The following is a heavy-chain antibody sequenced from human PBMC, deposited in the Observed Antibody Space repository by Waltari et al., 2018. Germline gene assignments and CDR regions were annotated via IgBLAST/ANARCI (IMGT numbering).Heavy chain of an antibody. J-gene: IGHJ6*02. CDR1: GFTFSSYG. V-gene: IGHV3-30*18. CDR3: AKDNFDGGGLELFYYYYYGMDV. D-gene: IGHD3-10*01. CDR2: ISYDGSNK. Sequence: QVQLVESGGGVVQPGRSLRLSCAASGFTFSSYGIHWVRQAPGQGLEWVAVISYDGSNKSYADSVKGRFTISRDNSKNTLYLQMNSLRAEDTAVYYCAKDNFDGGGLELFYYYYYGMDVWGQGTTVTVSS.